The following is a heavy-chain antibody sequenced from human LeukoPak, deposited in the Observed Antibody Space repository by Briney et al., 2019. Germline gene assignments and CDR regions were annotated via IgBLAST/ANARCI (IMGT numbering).Heavy chain of an antibody. Sequence: ASVKVSCKASRYTFTSYGISWVRQAPGQGLEWMGWISAYNGNTNYAQKLQGRVTMTTDTSTSTAYMELRSLRSDDTAVYYCARAESLYYDFWSGYYLVSYFDYWGQGTLVTVSS. CDR2: ISAYNGNT. J-gene: IGHJ4*02. D-gene: IGHD3-3*01. CDR1: RYTFTSYG. CDR3: ARAESLYYDFWSGYYLVSYFDY. V-gene: IGHV1-18*01.